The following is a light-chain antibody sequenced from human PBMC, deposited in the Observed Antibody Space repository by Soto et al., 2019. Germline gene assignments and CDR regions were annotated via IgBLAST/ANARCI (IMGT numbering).Light chain of an antibody. CDR2: EVS. Sequence: QSVLTQPASVSGSPGQSITISCTGTSNDVGGYDYVSWYQQYPGKAPKLVISEVSNRPSGVSHRFSGSRSGNTASLTISGLQAEDEADYYCSSYTGDTTPVFGGGTKLTVL. J-gene: IGLJ2*01. CDR3: SSYTGDTTPV. CDR1: SNDVGGYDY. V-gene: IGLV2-14*01.